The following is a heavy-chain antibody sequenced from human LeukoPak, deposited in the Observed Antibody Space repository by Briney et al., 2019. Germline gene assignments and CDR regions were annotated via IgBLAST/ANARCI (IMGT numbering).Heavy chain of an antibody. V-gene: IGHV4-34*01. CDR3: ARWVPLPAARPGNWFDP. CDR1: GGSFSGYY. Sequence: SETLSLTCAVYGGSFSGYYWGWIRQPPGKGLEWIGSIYYSGSTYYNPSLKSRVTISVDTSKNQFSLKLSSVTAADTAVYYCARWVPLPAARPGNWFDPWGQGTLVTVSS. J-gene: IGHJ5*02. CDR2: IYYSGST. D-gene: IGHD2-2*01.